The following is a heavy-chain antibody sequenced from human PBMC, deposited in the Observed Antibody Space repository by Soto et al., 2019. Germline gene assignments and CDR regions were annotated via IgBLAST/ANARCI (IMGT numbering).Heavy chain of an antibody. CDR1: GFTLISYS. V-gene: IGHV3-21*01. J-gene: IGHJ6*02. D-gene: IGHD2-21*02. CDR2: IGTRSDI. Sequence: GGALRLSCFDSGFTLISYSLHWVRQAPGKGLEWVSSIGTRSDIYYADSVKGRFTISRDNAKNSLSLQMNSMTAEDTAVYYCAREETAWPLAYGMDVWGQGTTVTVSS. CDR3: AREETAWPLAYGMDV.